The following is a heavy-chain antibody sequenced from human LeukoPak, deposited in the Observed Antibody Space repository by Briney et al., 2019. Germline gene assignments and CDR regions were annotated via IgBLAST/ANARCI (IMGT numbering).Heavy chain of an antibody. CDR1: GGSFSGHY. J-gene: IGHJ4*02. V-gene: IGHV4-34*01. CDR3: ARGPPPDFDC. CDR2: INHSGST. Sequence: SETLSLTCAVYGGSFSGHYWSWIRQPPGKGLEWIGEINHSGSTNYNPSLKSRVTISVDTSKNQFSLKLSSVTAADTAVYYCARGPPPDFDCWGQGTLVTVSS.